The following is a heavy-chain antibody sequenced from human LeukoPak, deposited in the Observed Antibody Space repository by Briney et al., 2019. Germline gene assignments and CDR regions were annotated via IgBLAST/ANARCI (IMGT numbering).Heavy chain of an antibody. CDR1: GGSISSGGYY. D-gene: IGHD3-10*01. CDR2: IYYSGST. Sequence: SETLSLTCTVSGGSISSGGYYWSWIRQHPGKGLEWIGYIYYSGSTYYNPSLKSRVTISVDTSKNQFPLKLSSVTAADTAVYYCARDSGKYRRGENWFDPWGQGTLVTVSS. CDR3: ARDSGKYRRGENWFDP. J-gene: IGHJ5*02. V-gene: IGHV4-31*03.